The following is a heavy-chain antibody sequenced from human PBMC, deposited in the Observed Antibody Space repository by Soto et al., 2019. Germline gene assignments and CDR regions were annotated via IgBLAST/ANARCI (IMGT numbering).Heavy chain of an antibody. CDR2: ISSSSSTI. V-gene: IGHV3-48*01. CDR1: GFSFSSYS. J-gene: IGHJ6*02. CDR3: ARDRECSSTSCYFGYYYYYGMDV. Sequence: GGSLRLSCAASGFSFSSYSMNWVRQAPGKGLEWVSYISSSSSTIYYADSVKGRFTISRDNAKNSLYLQMNSLRAEDTAVYYCARDRECSSTSCYFGYYYYYGMDVWGQGTTVTVSS. D-gene: IGHD2-2*01.